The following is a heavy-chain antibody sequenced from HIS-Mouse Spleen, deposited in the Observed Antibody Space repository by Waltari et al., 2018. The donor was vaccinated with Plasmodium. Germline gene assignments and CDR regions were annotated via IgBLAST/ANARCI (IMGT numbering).Heavy chain of an antibody. CDR2: IKQDGSEK. D-gene: IGHD6-13*01. V-gene: IGHV3-7*01. Sequence: EVQLVESGGGLVPPGGSLRLRCAAAGLTFSSYWMGWVRQAPGKGLEWVANIKQDGSEKYYVDSVKGRFTISRDNAKNSLYLQMNSLRAEDTAVYYCASSWYWYFDLWGRGTLVTVSS. J-gene: IGHJ2*01. CDR1: GLTFSSYW. CDR3: ASSWYWYFDL.